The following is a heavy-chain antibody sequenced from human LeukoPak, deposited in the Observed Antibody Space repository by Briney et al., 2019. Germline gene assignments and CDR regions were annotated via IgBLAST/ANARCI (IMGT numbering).Heavy chain of an antibody. CDR1: GYTFTGYY. J-gene: IGHJ4*02. CDR3: ARDILTGYPTSYYFDY. D-gene: IGHD3-9*01. CDR2: INPNSGGT. Sequence: ASVKVSCKASGYTFTGYYMHWVRQAPGQGLEWMGWINPNSGGTNYAQKFQGRVTMTRDTSISTAYMELSRLRSDDTAVYYCARDILTGYPTSYYFDYWGQGTLVTVSS. V-gene: IGHV1-2*02.